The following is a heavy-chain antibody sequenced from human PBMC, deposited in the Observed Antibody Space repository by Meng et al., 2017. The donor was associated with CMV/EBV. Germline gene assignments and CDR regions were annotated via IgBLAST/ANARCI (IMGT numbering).Heavy chain of an antibody. V-gene: IGHV3-30-3*01. CDR3: ARDPDYDFWSGYSPLDY. CDR1: GFTFSSYA. J-gene: IGHJ4*02. Sequence: LSLTCAASGFTFSSYAMHWVRQAPGKGLEWVAVISYDGSNKYYADSVKGRFTISRDNSKNTLYLQMNSLRAEDTAVYYCARDPDYDFWSGYSPLDYWGQGTLVTVSS. D-gene: IGHD3-3*01. CDR2: ISYDGSNK.